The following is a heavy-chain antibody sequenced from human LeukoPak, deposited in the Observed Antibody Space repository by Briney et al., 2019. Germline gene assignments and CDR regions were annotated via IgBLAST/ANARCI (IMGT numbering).Heavy chain of an antibody. V-gene: IGHV1-46*01. CDR2: INHRVNSN. CDR1: GYNFITYY. Sequence: ASVMIFCNPSGYNFITYYLHLLRQALGQGRVGMVIINHRVNSNSYTQKIQGRITMTRDTSTSTVYMDLSSLRSEDTAVYYCARDPLTTRVDIAAAGTSYYYGMDVWGQGTTVTVSS. J-gene: IGHJ6*02. D-gene: IGHD6-13*01. CDR3: ARDPLTTRVDIAAAGTSYYYGMDV.